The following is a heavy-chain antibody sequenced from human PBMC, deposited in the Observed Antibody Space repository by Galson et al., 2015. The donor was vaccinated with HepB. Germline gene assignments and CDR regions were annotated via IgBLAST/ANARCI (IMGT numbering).Heavy chain of an antibody. Sequence: QSGAEVKKPGASVRVSCTASGYTFTSFGFSWVRQAPAQGLEWMGWVSAYTGDTNYARSFQGRLTLTTDTSTATAYMDLRGLTSDDTAIYYCARAPRGYSHYYYFDYWGQGTLVTASS. CDR2: VSAYTGDT. V-gene: IGHV1-18*01. CDR3: ARAPRGYSHYYYFDY. CDR1: GYTFTSFG. D-gene: IGHD5-18*01. J-gene: IGHJ4*02.